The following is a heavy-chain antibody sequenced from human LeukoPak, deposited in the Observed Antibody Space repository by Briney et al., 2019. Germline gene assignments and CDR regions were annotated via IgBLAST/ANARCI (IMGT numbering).Heavy chain of an antibody. CDR1: GFTVSNNY. D-gene: IGHD6-13*01. CDR2: IWYDGSNK. Sequence: GGSLRLSCAASGFTVSNNYMSWVRQAPGKGLEWVAVIWYDGSNKYYADSVKGRFTISRDNSKNTLYLQMNSLRAEDTAVYYCARDMRVAAAGTDFYFDYWGQGTLVTVPS. CDR3: ARDMRVAAAGTDFYFDY. V-gene: IGHV3-33*08. J-gene: IGHJ4*02.